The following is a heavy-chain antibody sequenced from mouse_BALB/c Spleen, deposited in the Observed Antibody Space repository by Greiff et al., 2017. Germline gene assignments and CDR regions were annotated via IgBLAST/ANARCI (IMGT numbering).Heavy chain of an antibody. CDR1: GFSLTSYG. J-gene: IGHJ3*01. Sequence: QVQLQQSGPGLVAPSQSLSITCTVSGFSLTSYGVHWVRQPPGKGLEWLGVIWAGGSTNYNSALMSRLSISKDNSKSQVFLKMNSLQTDDTAMYYCARDHHYYGSSYGFAYWGQGTLVTVSA. D-gene: IGHD1-1*01. V-gene: IGHV2-9*02. CDR2: IWAGGST. CDR3: ARDHHYYGSSYGFAY.